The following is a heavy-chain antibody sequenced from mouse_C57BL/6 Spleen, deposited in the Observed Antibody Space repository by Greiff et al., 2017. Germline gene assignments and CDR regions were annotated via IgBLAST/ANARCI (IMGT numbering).Heavy chain of an antibody. V-gene: IGHV1-72*01. CDR2: IDPNSGGT. D-gene: IGHD1-1*01. Sequence: VQLQQSGSELVKPGASVKLSCKASGYTFTSYWMHWVKQRPGRGIEWIGRIDPNSGGTKYHEKFKSKATLAVDQPSSPAYMQLSSLTSEASAVYYCARATEFDDWGQGTTLTVSS. CDR3: ARATEFDD. CDR1: GYTFTSYW. J-gene: IGHJ2*01.